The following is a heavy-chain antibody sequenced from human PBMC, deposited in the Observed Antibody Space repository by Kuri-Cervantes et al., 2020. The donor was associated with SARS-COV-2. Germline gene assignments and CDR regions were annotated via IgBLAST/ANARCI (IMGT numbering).Heavy chain of an antibody. CDR3: ARDAETRYSGYGLSYYGMDV. CDR1: GFTFNSYP. Sequence: GGSLRLSCTVSGFTFNSYPMHWVRQAPGKGLEWVSYISSSSSYTNYADSVKGRFTISRDNAKNSLYPQMNSLRAEDTAVYYCARDAETRYSGYGLSYYGMDVWGQGTTVTVSS. J-gene: IGHJ6*02. V-gene: IGHV3-11*05. D-gene: IGHD5-12*01. CDR2: ISSSSSYT.